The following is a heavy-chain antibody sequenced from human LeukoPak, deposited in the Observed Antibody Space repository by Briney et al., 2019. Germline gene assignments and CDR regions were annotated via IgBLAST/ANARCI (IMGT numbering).Heavy chain of an antibody. CDR2: ISDSGGRT. D-gene: IGHD6-13*01. V-gene: IGHV3-23*01. CDR1: GFTFASYD. CDR3: AKVRNGEIAAAVIDY. J-gene: IGHJ4*02. Sequence: GGSLRLSCAASGFTFASYDMSWVRQAPGKGLEWVSEISDSGGRTYYADSVKGRFTISRDNSKNTLYLQMNSLRAEDTAVYYCAKVRNGEIAAAVIDYWGQGTLVTVSS.